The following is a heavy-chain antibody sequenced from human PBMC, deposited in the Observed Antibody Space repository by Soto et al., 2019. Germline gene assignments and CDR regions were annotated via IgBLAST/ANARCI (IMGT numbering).Heavy chain of an antibody. J-gene: IGHJ4*02. CDR3: ARARIAAAGLDY. CDR2: IYYSGST. CDR1: GGSISSYY. V-gene: IGHV4-59*12. Sequence: SETLSLTCTVSGGSISSYYWSWIRQPPGKGLEWIGYIYYSGSTNYNPSLKSRVTISVDKSKNQFSLKLSSVTAADTAVYYCARARIAAAGLDYWGQGTLVTVSS. D-gene: IGHD6-13*01.